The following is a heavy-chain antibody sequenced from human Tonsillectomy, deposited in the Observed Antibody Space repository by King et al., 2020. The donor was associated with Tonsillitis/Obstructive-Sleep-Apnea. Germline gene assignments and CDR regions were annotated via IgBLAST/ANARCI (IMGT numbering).Heavy chain of an antibody. V-gene: IGHV3-33*01. D-gene: IGHD2-2*01. CDR2: IWYDGNKK. J-gene: IGHJ6*02. CDR1: GFTFSSYD. CDR3: ARGSTNCPSDAFCWMDV. Sequence: VQLVESGGGVVQPGRSLRLSCAESGFTFSSYDMHWVRQAPGKGLEWVAVIWYDGNKKYYADSAKGRFTISRDNSKNTLYLQMNSLRGEDTAVYYCARGSTNCPSDAFCWMDVWGQGTTVTVSS.